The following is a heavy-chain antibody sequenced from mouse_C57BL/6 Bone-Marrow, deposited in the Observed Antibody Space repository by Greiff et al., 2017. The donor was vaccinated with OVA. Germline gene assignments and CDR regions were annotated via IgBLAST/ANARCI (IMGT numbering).Heavy chain of an antibody. CDR3: ARRDGPWFAY. Sequence: EVKLVESGGDLVKPGGSLKLSCAASGFTFSSYGLSWVRQTPDKRLEWVATISSGGSYTYYPDSVQGRFPISRDNAKNTLYLQMSSLKSEDTAMYYCARRDGPWFAYWGQGTLVTVAA. CDR1: GFTFSSYG. J-gene: IGHJ3*01. V-gene: IGHV5-6*02. CDR2: ISSGGSYT. D-gene: IGHD2-3*01.